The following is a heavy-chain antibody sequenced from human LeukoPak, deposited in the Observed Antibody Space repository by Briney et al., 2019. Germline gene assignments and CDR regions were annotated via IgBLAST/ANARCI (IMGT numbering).Heavy chain of an antibody. J-gene: IGHJ4*02. Sequence: PGGSLSLSCAASGFTFRRYWMSWVRQAPGRGLEWVANIKQDGSEKYYLDSVKGRFTITRDNAKNSLYLQMNSLSAEDTAVFYCARDTVVVVSATSLFDYWGQGTLVTVSS. D-gene: IGHD2-15*01. CDR3: ARDTVVVVSATSLFDY. CDR1: GFTFRRYW. CDR2: IKQDGSEK. V-gene: IGHV3-7*05.